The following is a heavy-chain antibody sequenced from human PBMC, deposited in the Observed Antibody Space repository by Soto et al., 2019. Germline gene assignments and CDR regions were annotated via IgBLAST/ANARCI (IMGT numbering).Heavy chain of an antibody. CDR1: GFSLITSGGG. CDR2: IYWNDDK. CDR3: AHSPFYESSGYPDY. J-gene: IGHJ4*02. V-gene: IGHV2-5*01. Sequence: ASGPTLVNPTETLTLTCTFSGFSLITSGGGVGWIRQPPGGALEWLALIYWNDDKRYSPSLKTRLTISKDTSKNQVVLTLTGMYPVDTGTYYCAHSPFYESSGYPDYWGQGTLVTVSS. D-gene: IGHD3-22*01.